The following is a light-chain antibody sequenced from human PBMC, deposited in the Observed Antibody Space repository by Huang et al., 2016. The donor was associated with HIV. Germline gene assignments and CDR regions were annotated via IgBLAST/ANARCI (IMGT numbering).Light chain of an antibody. V-gene: IGKV3-11*01. CDR3: QQRSNWPPRFT. CDR2: DAS. Sequence: EMVSTQSPATLSLSPGERATLSCRASQSVSSYLAWYQQKPGQAPRLLIYDASNRSTGIPARFSGSGSGTDFTLTISSLEPEDFAVYYCQQRSNWPPRFTFGPGTKVDIK. J-gene: IGKJ3*01. CDR1: QSVSSY.